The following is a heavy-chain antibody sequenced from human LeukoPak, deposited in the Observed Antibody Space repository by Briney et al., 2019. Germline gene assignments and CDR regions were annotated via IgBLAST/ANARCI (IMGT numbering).Heavy chain of an antibody. Sequence: QPGGSLRLSCAASGFTFSSYSMHWVRQAPGKGLEWVAVISCDGSNNYYADSVKGRFTISRDNSKNTLYLQMNSLRAEDTAVYYCARVVRGIDWYFDLWGRGTLVTVSS. CDR1: GFTFSSYS. CDR2: ISCDGSNN. J-gene: IGHJ2*01. V-gene: IGHV3-30*04. D-gene: IGHD6-13*01. CDR3: ARVVRGIDWYFDL.